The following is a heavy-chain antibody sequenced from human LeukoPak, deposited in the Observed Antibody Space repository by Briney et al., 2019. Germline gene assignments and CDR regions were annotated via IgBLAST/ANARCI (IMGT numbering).Heavy chain of an antibody. CDR3: ARGTGTTSGGAAY. CDR1: GYTFTGYY. D-gene: IGHD1-7*01. J-gene: IGHJ4*02. CDR2: INPNSGGT. Sequence: ASVKVSCKASGYTFTGYYMHWVRQGPGQGLEWMGWINPNSGGTNYAQKFQGRVTMTRDTSISTAYMELSRLRSDDTAAYYCARGTGTTSGGAAYWGQGTLVTVSS. V-gene: IGHV1-2*02.